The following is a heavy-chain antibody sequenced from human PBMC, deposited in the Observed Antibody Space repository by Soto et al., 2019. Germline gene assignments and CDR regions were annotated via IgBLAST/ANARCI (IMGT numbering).Heavy chain of an antibody. CDR2: INHSGST. CDR1: GGSGGSFSGYY. J-gene: IGHJ3*01. CDR3: ASLNFDILTGYYAFDL. D-gene: IGHD3-9*01. V-gene: IGHV4-34*01. Sequence: SETLSLTCAVYGGSGGSFSGYYWSWIRQPPGKGLEWIGEINHSGSTNYNPSLKSRVTISVDTSKNQFSLKLSSVTAADTAVYYCASLNFDILTGYYAFDLWGQGTMVTVSS.